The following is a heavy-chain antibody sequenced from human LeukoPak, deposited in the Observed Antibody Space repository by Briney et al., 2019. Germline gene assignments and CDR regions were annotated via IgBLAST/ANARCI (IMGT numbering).Heavy chain of an antibody. D-gene: IGHD3-9*01. CDR2: ISGSGGST. V-gene: IGHV3-23*01. CDR1: GFTFSSYA. J-gene: IGHJ5*02. CDR3: AKAFGDILTGSFDP. Sequence: GGSLRLSCAASGFTFSSYAMSWVRQAPGKGLEWVSAISGSGGSTYYADSVKGRFTISRDNSKNTLYLQMNSLRAEDTAVYYWAKAFGDILTGSFDPWGQGPLVTVSS.